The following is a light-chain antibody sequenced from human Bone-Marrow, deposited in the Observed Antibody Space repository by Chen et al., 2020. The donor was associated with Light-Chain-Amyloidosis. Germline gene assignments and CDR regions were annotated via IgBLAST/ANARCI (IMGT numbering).Light chain of an antibody. Sequence: QSVLTQPPSASGTPGQRVTISCSGSSSNIENNYVYWYQQVPRTAPKLLIYKNNQRPSGVPDRFSGSRSGTSASLAISGLRSEDDADYYCAEWDDSLNGVVFGGGTKLTVL. CDR3: AEWDDSLNGVV. V-gene: IGLV1-47*01. J-gene: IGLJ2*01. CDR1: SSNIENNY. CDR2: KNN.